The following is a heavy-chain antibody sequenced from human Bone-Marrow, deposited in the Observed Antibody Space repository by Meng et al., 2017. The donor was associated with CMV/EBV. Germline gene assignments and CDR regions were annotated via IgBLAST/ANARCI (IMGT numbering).Heavy chain of an antibody. D-gene: IGHD1-26*01. J-gene: IGHJ4*02. CDR2: INTDGNSL. V-gene: IGHV3-74*01. CDR3: VRIMVGATGEDY. Sequence: GESLKISCAASGFTFNNHWMHWVRQAPGKGLVWVSRINTDGNSLSHADSVKGRFTISRDNAKNTVYLQMNSLRDEDTAVYYCVRIMVGATGEDYWGLGALVTVSS. CDR1: GFTFNNHW.